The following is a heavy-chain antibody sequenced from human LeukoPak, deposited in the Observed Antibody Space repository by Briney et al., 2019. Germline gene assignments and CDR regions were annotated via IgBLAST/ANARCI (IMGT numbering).Heavy chain of an antibody. V-gene: IGHV1-3*01. D-gene: IGHD5-18*01. CDR2: INAGNGNT. CDR1: GYTFTSYA. J-gene: IGHJ5*02. Sequence: ASVNVSCKASGYTFTSYAMHWVRQAPGQRLEWMGWINAGNGNTKYSQKFQGRVTITRDTSASTAYMELSSLRSEDTAVYYCAREGYSYGRNWFDPWGQGTLVTVSS. CDR3: AREGYSYGRNWFDP.